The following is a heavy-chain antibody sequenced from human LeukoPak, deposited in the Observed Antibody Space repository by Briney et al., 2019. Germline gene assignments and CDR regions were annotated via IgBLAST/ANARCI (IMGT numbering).Heavy chain of an antibody. CDR1: GDSVSSSSVA. Sequence: SQTLSLTCAISGDSVSSSSVAWNWIRQSPSRGLEWLGRTYCRSKWYNDYAVSVKSRITFDADTSKNQFSLHLNSVTPEDTAVYYCARGEMSMVIGPAADFDPWGQGTLVTVSS. CDR3: ARGEMSMVIGPAADFDP. CDR2: TYCRSKWYN. V-gene: IGHV6-1*01. J-gene: IGHJ5*02. D-gene: IGHD2-2*01.